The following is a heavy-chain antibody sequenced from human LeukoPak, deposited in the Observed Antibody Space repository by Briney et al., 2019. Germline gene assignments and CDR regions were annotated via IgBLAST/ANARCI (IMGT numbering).Heavy chain of an antibody. CDR2: IYTSGST. J-gene: IGHJ4*02. V-gene: IGHV4-4*09. CDR1: GVSISSYY. CDR3: ARHVSTSESENFDY. Sequence: SKTLSLTCTVSGVSISSYYWSWIRQPPGKGLEWIGYIYTSGSTNHNPSLKSRVTISVDTSKNQFSLKLSSVTAADTAVYYCARHVSTSESENFDYWGQGTLVTVSS. D-gene: IGHD3-10*02.